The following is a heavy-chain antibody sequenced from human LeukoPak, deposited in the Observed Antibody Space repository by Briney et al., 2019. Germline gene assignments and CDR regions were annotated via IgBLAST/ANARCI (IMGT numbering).Heavy chain of an antibody. CDR3: ARVKGRTSPGDTFDY. D-gene: IGHD2-21*02. CDR2: GYFSGST. V-gene: IGHV4-39*07. CDR1: GGSISSSSYY. Sequence: PSQTLSLTCTVSGGSISSSSYYWAWIRQPPGKGLEWVGSGYFSGSTYYNPSLKSRVTMSVDTSKNQFSLKLSSVTAADTAVYYCARVKGRTSPGDTFDYWGQGTLVTVSS. J-gene: IGHJ4*02.